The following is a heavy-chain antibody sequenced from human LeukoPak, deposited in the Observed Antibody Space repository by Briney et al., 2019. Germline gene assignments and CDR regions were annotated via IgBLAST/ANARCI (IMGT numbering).Heavy chain of an antibody. CDR1: GGSISSGSYY. Sequence: PSETLSLTCTVSGGSISSGSYYWGWIRRTPGKGLEWIGSIYYSGSTFYSPSLKSRVTISVDTSKNQFSLKLSSVTAADTAVYYCASLRERSYYARGFDYWGQGTLVTVSS. J-gene: IGHJ4*02. CDR2: IYYSGST. D-gene: IGHD1-26*01. V-gene: IGHV4-39*01. CDR3: ASLRERSYYARGFDY.